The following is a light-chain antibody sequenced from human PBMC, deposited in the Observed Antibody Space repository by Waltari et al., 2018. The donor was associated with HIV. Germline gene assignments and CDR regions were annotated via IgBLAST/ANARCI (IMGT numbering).Light chain of an antibody. V-gene: IGLV1-40*01. CDR3: QSYDSSLSGHYV. J-gene: IGLJ1*01. CDR1: SSNIGAGYD. CDR2: ENN. Sequence: QSVLTQPPSVSGALGQRVTISCTGRSSNIGAGYDVHWYQQLPGTASKLLIYENNNRPSGVPDRFSGSKSATSASLAITGLQAEDEADYYCQSYDSSLSGHYVFGTGTKVTVL.